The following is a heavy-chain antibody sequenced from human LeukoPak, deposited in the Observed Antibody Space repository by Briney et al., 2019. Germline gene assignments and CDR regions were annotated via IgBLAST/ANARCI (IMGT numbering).Heavy chain of an antibody. D-gene: IGHD3-16*02. CDR2: IKQDGSEK. V-gene: IGHV3-7*05. CDR1: GFTFSSYW. CDR3: ARGYISPRMNWFDP. Sequence: PGGSLRLSCAASGFTFSSYWMSWVRQAPGKGLEGVAHIKQDGSEKYYVDSLKGRFTISRDNAKNSLYLQMNSLRAEDTAVYYCARGYISPRMNWFDPWGQGTLVTVSS. J-gene: IGHJ5*02.